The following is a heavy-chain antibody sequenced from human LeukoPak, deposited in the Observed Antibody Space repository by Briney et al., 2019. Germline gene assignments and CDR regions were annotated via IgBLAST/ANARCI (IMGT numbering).Heavy chain of an antibody. Sequence: GGSLRLSCAASGFTFSSYAMSWVRQAPGKGLEWVSTISGSGGSTNYADSVKGRFTFSRDNSKNTLYLQMNGLRAEDTAVYYCAKDLPDYGDYIEGSWGQGTLVTVSS. CDR3: AKDLPDYGDYIEGS. V-gene: IGHV3-23*01. CDR2: ISGSGGST. D-gene: IGHD4-17*01. J-gene: IGHJ5*02. CDR1: GFTFSSYA.